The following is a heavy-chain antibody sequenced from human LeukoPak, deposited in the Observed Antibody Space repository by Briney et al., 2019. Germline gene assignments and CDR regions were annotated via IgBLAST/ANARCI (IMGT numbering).Heavy chain of an antibody. CDR1: GGTFSSYA. CDR2: IIPIFGTA. D-gene: IGHD3-22*01. J-gene: IGHJ4*02. V-gene: IGHV1-69*13. CDR3: ASIEDYYDSSGPGGTFDY. Sequence: SVKVSCKASGGTFSSYAISWVRQVPGQGLEWMGGIIPIFGTANYAQKFQGRVTITADESTSTAYMELSSLRSEDTAVYYCASIEDYYDSSGPGGTFDYWGQGTLVTVSS.